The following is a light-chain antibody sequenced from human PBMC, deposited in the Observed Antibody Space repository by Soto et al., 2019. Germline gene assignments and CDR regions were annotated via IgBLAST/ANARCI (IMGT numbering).Light chain of an antibody. CDR3: LQHSTFPWR. CDR2: AAS. CDR1: QGIRND. J-gene: IGKJ1*01. Sequence: DIQMTQSPSSLSASVGHRVTITCRASQGIRNDLGWSQQKPGKAPKRLIYAASSLQSGVPSRFSGSGSGTDIPLAISSLQPADFATYYCLQHSTFPWRFGEGIKVEIK. V-gene: IGKV1-17*01.